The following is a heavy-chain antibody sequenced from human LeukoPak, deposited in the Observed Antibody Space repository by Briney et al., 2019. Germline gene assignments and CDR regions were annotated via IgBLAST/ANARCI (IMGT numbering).Heavy chain of an antibody. CDR1: GFTFTAYA. CDR2: IHEDGFVR. CDR3: ARGRGWVDH. V-gene: IGHV3-7*01. Sequence: PGGSLRLSCAASGFTFTAYAMSWFRQAPGKGLEWVANIHEDGFVRNYVDSVKGRFTISRDNARNSVYPQLNNLRVEDTALYYCARGRGWVDHWGQGTLVTVSS. J-gene: IGHJ4*02. D-gene: IGHD3-16*01.